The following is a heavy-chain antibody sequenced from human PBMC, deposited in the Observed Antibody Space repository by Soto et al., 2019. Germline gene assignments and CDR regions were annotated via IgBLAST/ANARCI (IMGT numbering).Heavy chain of an antibody. CDR3: ASLTIFGVDTYYYGMDV. CDR2: IIPIFGTA. V-gene: IGHV1-69*06. CDR1: GGTFSSYA. D-gene: IGHD3-3*01. J-gene: IGHJ6*02. Sequence: SVKVSCKASGGTFSSYAISWVRQAPGQGLEWMGGIIPIFGTANYAQKFQGRVTITADKSTSTAYMELSSLRSEDTAVYYCASLTIFGVDTYYYGMDVWGQGTTVTVSS.